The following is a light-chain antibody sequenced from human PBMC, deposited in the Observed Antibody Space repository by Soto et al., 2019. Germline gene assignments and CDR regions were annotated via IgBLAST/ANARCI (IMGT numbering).Light chain of an antibody. CDR2: EVN. CDR1: RSDIGSYNL. V-gene: IGLV2-23*02. J-gene: IGLJ1*01. Sequence: QSALTQPAAVSESPGQSITISCTGTRSDIGSYNLVSWYQQHPGKAPQVVIFEVNKRPSGVSSRFSGSKSGNTASLTISGLQAEDEADYFCSSYGGSSSYVFGSGTKLTVL. CDR3: SSYGGSSSYV.